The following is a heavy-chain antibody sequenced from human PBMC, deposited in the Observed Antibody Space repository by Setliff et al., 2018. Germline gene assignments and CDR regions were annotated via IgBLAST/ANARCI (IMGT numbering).Heavy chain of an antibody. D-gene: IGHD5-18*01. J-gene: IGHJ3*02. V-gene: IGHV1-18*01. Sequence: ASVKVSCKTSGYSFISYGISCVRQAPGQGLEFVGWISPYNGATDCARKLEGRVTMATDTSTSTAYLELRSLTSDDTAVYYCARELGGYNYGFPLGAFDIWGQGTMVTVSS. CDR2: ISPYNGAT. CDR1: GYSFISYG. CDR3: ARELGGYNYGFPLGAFDI.